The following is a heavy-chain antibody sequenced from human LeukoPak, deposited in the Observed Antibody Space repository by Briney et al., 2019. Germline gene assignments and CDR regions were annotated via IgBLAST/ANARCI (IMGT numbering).Heavy chain of an antibody. D-gene: IGHD6-13*01. CDR1: GFTFSSYA. J-gene: IGHJ4*02. CDR3: AGVGAAANRDY. V-gene: IGHV3-30-3*01. Sequence: GRSLRLSCAASGFTFSSYAMHWVRQAPGKGLEWVAVISYDGSNKYYADSVKGRFTISRDNSKNTLYLQMNSLRAEDTAVYYCAGVGAAANRDYWGQGTLVTVSS. CDR2: ISYDGSNK.